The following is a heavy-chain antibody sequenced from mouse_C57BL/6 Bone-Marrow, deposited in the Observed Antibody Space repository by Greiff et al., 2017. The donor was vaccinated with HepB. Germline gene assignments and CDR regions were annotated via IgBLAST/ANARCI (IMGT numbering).Heavy chain of an antibody. J-gene: IGHJ4*01. CDR1: GFNIKNTY. CDR3: ARWGYGNSFFYYAMDY. V-gene: IGHV14-3*01. Sequence: EVNVVESVAELVRPGASVKLSCTASGFNIKNTYMHWVKQRPEQGLEWIGRIDPANGNTKYAPKFQGKATITADTSSNTAYLQLSSLTSEDTAIYYCARWGYGNSFFYYAMDYWGQGTSVTVSS. CDR2: IDPANGNT. D-gene: IGHD2-1*01.